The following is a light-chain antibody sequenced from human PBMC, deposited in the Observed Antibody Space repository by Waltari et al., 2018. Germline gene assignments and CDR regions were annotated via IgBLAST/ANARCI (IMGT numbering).Light chain of an antibody. CDR3: QQYATSPPD. V-gene: IGKV3-20*01. CDR1: QSVSSSN. J-gene: IGKJ3*01. Sequence: VLTQSPATLSLSPGERATLSCRASQSVSSSNLAWYQQQPGQAPWLLIFGASSRTTGIPDRFSGSGSGTDFTLTISRLEPEDFAVYYCQQYATSPPDFGPGTKVDI. CDR2: GAS.